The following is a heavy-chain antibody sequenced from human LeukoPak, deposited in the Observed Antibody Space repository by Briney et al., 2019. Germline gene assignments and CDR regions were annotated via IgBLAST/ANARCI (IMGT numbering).Heavy chain of an antibody. Sequence: ASVKVSCKVYGYILTELSMHWVRQAPGKGLEGMGGFDPEDGETIYAQKFQGRVIMTEDTSTDTAYMELSSLRSEDTAVYYCATGRYYDSSGYYYEGGYWGQGTLVTVSS. CDR1: GYILTELS. CDR3: ATGRYYDSSGYYYEGGY. V-gene: IGHV1-24*01. CDR2: FDPEDGET. D-gene: IGHD3-22*01. J-gene: IGHJ4*02.